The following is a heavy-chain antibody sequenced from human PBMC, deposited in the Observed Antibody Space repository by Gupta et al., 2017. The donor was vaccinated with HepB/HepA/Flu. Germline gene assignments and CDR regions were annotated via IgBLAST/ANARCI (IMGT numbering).Heavy chain of an antibody. CDR1: GGSFSGYY. V-gene: IGHV4-34*01. CDR3: ARGLPMPDIVVVPASYFDY. Sequence: QVQLQQWGAGLLKPSETLSLTCAVYGGSFSGYYWSWIRQPPGKGLEWIGEINHSGSTNYNPSLKSRVTISVDTSKNQFSLKLSSVTAADTAVYYCARGLPMPDIVVVPASYFDYWGQGTLVTVSS. D-gene: IGHD2-2*01. CDR2: INHSGST. J-gene: IGHJ4*02.